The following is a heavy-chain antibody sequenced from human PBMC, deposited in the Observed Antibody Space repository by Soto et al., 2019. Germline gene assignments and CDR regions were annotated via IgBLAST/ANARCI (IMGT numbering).Heavy chain of an antibody. J-gene: IGHJ4*02. Sequence: EVQLVESGGGLVQPGRSLRLSCAASGFTFDDYAMHWVRQAPGKGLEWVSGISGSGGSTYYADSVKGRFTISRDNSKNTLYLQMNSLRAEDTAVYYCAKDDGRGYSYGFDYWGQGTLVTVSS. CDR2: ISGSGGST. V-gene: IGHV3-23*04. CDR1: GFTFDDYA. D-gene: IGHD5-18*01. CDR3: AKDDGRGYSYGFDY.